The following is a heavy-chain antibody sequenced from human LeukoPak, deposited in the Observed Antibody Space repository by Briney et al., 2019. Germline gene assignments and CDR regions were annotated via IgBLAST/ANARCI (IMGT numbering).Heavy chain of an antibody. CDR2: IWYDGSNK. CDR1: GFTFSNYG. Sequence: GGSLRLSCAASGFTFSNYGMHWVRQAPGKGLEWVAVIWYDGSNKYYADSVKGRFTISRDNSKNTLYLQMNSLRDEDTAVYYCAKDGSYWGQGTLVTVSS. V-gene: IGHV3-33*06. J-gene: IGHJ4*02. D-gene: IGHD3-10*01. CDR3: AKDGSY.